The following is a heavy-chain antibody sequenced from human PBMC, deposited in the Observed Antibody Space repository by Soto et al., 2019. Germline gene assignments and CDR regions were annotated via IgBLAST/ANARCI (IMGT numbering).Heavy chain of an antibody. CDR3: ARAKGMVVPAAQRGIWFVP. D-gene: IGHD2-2*01. CDR1: GGSFSGYY. Sequence: SETLSLTCAVYGGSFSGYYWSWIRQPPGKGLEWIGEINHSGSTNYNPSLKSRVTISVDTSKNQFSLKLSSVTAADTAVYYCARAKGMVVPAAQRGIWFVPWGPGTLLTVST. J-gene: IGHJ5*02. CDR2: INHSGST. V-gene: IGHV4-34*01.